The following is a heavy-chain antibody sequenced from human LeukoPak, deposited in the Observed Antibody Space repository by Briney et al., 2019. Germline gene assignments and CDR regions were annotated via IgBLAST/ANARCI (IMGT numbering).Heavy chain of an antibody. CDR1: GYRFTSYW. CDR2: IYPGDSDT. J-gene: IGHJ5*02. D-gene: IGHD1-26*01. CDR3: ARRIVGATDWFDP. V-gene: IGHV5-51*01. Sequence: GESLEISCKGSGYRFTSYWIGWVRPVPGKGLEWMGIIYPGDSDTRYSPSFQGQVTISAAKSISTAYLQWSSLKAPDTAVYYCARRIVGATDWFDPWGQGTLVTVSS.